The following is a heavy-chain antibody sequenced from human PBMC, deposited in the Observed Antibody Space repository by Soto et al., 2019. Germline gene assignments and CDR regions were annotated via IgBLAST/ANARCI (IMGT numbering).Heavy chain of an antibody. CDR1: GFPFSSYA. J-gene: IGHJ4*02. CDR3: AKKVVGYSGYHDY. CDR2: ISRSGDST. Sequence: EVQLLESGGGLVQPGGSLRLSCAASGFPFSSYAMSWVRQAPGKGLEWVSAISRSGDSTYYADSVKGRFTISRDNSKNPLYLQMNSLRAEDTAVYYCAKKVVGYSGYHDYWGQGTLVTVSS. D-gene: IGHD5-12*01. V-gene: IGHV3-23*01.